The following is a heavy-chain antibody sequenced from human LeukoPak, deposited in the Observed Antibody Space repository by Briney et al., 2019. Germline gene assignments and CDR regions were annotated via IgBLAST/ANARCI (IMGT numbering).Heavy chain of an antibody. Sequence: ASVKVSCKASGYTFTSYYMHWVRQAPGQGLEWMGIINPSGGSTSYAQKFQGRVTMTRDASTSTVYMELSSLRSEDTAVYYCAREGSSGARDYNWFDPWGQGTLVTVSS. J-gene: IGHJ5*02. CDR3: AREGSSGARDYNWFDP. D-gene: IGHD6-19*01. CDR1: GYTFTSYY. V-gene: IGHV1-46*01. CDR2: INPSGGST.